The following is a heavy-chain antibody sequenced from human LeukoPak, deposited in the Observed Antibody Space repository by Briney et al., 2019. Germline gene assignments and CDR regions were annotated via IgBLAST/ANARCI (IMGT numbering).Heavy chain of an antibody. CDR3: ARFSRITWGDWGDAFDV. Sequence: PSETLSLMCSVYGGSFSDYFWSWIRQSPGKGLKWIGEIDDGGNTNYNPSLMSRVIVAMEKSKKQFSLVMRSVTAADTAVYYCARFSRITWGDWGDAFDVWGQGATVIVSS. V-gene: IGHV4-34*01. J-gene: IGHJ3*01. D-gene: IGHD2-21*02. CDR2: IDDGGNT. CDR1: GGSFSDYF.